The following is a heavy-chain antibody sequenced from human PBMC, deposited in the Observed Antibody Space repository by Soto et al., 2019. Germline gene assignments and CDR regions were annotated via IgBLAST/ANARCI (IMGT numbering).Heavy chain of an antibody. D-gene: IGHD6-13*01. CDR2: IYSGGST. CDR1: GFTVSSNY. CDR3: ARGNTMYSRVNYYYYYYMDV. J-gene: IGHJ6*03. V-gene: IGHV3-66*01. Sequence: GGSLRLSCAASGFTVSSNYMSWVRQAPGKGLEWVSVIYSGGSTYYADSVKGRFTISRDNSKNTLYLQMNSLRAEDTAVYYCARGNTMYSRVNYYYYYYMDVWGKGTTVTVSS.